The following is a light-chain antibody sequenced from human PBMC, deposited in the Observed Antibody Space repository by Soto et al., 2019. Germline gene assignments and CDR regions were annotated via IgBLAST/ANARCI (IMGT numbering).Light chain of an antibody. CDR2: GVA. CDR1: QSVDYN. V-gene: IGKV3-15*01. Sequence: EVVLTQSPATLSVSPGERVTLSCRASQSVDYNLAWYQQKPGQAPMLLIYGVATRATGIPARFSGSASGTEFTLTISSLQSEDFAIYYCQQYKTWLTFGGGTKVEIK. J-gene: IGKJ4*01. CDR3: QQYKTWLT.